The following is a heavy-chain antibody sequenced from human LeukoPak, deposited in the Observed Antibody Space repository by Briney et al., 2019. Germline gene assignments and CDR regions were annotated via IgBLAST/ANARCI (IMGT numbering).Heavy chain of an antibody. Sequence: SVKVSRKASGGTFSSYAISWVRQAPGQGLEWMGRIIPILGIANYAQKFQGRVTITADKSTSTAYMELSSLRSGDTAVYYCARGSSSMIDYWGQGTLVTVSS. CDR1: GGTFSSYA. CDR3: ARGSSSMIDY. D-gene: IGHD6-13*01. CDR2: IIPILGIA. V-gene: IGHV1-69*04. J-gene: IGHJ4*02.